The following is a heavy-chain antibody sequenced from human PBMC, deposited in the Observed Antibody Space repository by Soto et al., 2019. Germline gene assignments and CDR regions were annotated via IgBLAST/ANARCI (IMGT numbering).Heavy chain of an antibody. CDR1: GFTFSRDA. V-gene: IGHV3-23*01. D-gene: IGHD6-13*01. CDR2: MSGSGGST. J-gene: IGHJ4*02. Sequence: GGPLRLSCAASGFTFSRDAMIWVRQAPGQGLEWVSAMSGSGGSTYYADSVTGRFTISRDNSKNTLYLQMNSLTAEDTAVYYCAKASSSQHARYYFDYWGQGTLVTVSS. CDR3: AKASSSQHARYYFDY.